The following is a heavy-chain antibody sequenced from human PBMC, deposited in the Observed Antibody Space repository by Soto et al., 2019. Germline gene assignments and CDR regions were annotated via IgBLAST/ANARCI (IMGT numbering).Heavy chain of an antibody. J-gene: IGHJ6*02. Sequence: SETLSLTCAVYGGSFSGHYWSWIRQPPGKGLEWIGEINHSGSTNYNPSLKSRVTISVDTSKNQFSLKLTSVTAADTAVYYCARDIVLVPAAMRFYYYYGMDVWGQGTTVTVSS. CDR1: GGSFSGHY. D-gene: IGHD2-2*01. CDR3: ARDIVLVPAAMRFYYYYGMDV. CDR2: INHSGST. V-gene: IGHV4-34*01.